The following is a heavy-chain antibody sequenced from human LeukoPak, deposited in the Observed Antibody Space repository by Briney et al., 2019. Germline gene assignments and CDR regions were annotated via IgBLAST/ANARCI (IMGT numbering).Heavy chain of an antibody. CDR3: ARQWLVSPLFDY. CDR1: GGSVSSGSYY. CDR2: IYYSGST. J-gene: IGHJ4*02. D-gene: IGHD6-19*01. Sequence: SETLSLTCTVSGGSVSSGSYYWSWIRQPPGKGLEWIGYIYYSGSTNYNPSLKSRVTISVDTSKNQFSLKVNSVTAADTAVYYCARQWLVSPLFDYWGQGTLVTVSS. V-gene: IGHV4-61*01.